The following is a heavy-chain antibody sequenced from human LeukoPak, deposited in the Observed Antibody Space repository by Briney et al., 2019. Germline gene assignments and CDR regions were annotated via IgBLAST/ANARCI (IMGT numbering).Heavy chain of an antibody. V-gene: IGHV3-23*01. J-gene: IGHJ4*02. CDR2: ISGSGGST. CDR3: AKVDAVLLWFGESYYFDY. CDR1: GFTFSSYG. Sequence: GGSLRLSCAASGFTFSSYGMSWVRQAPGKGLEWVSAISGSGGSTYYADSVKGRFTISRDNSKNTLYLQMNSLRAEDTAVYYCAKVDAVLLWFGESYYFDYWGQGTLVTVSS. D-gene: IGHD3-10*01.